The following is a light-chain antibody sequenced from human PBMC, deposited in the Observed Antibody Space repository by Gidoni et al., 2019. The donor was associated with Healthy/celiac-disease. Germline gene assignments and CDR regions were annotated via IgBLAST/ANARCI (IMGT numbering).Light chain of an antibody. CDR1: QSISSY. V-gene: IGKV1-39*01. Sequence: DIQMTQSPSSLSASVGDRVTITCRASQSISSYLNCYQQKPGKAPKLLIYSASSLQSGVPSRFSGSGSGTDFTLTISSLQPEDFATYYCQQSYSTPLTFXGXTKVVIK. J-gene: IGKJ4*01. CDR2: SAS. CDR3: QQSYSTPLT.